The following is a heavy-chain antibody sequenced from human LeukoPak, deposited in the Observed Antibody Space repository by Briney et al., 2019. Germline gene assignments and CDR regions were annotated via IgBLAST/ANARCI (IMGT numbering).Heavy chain of an antibody. J-gene: IGHJ4*02. CDR1: GFTFSDYY. Sequence: GQSLRLSCAASGFTFSDYYMTWIRRAPGKGLEWVSYICSSSSYTNYAASVRGRFTVSRDNAKNSLYLQMNSLRAEDTAVYYCARERVLRVWGQGTLVTVSS. CDR3: ARERVLRV. D-gene: IGHD3-16*01. CDR2: ICSSSSYT. V-gene: IGHV3-11*05.